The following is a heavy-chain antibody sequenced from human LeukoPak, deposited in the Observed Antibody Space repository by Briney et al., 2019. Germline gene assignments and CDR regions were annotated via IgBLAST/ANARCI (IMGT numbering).Heavy chain of an antibody. Sequence: ASVKVSCKASGSTFTSYGISWVRQAPGQGLEWMGWISAYNGNTNYAQKLQGRVTLTTDTSTSTAYMELRSLRSDDTAVYYCAREGYCSGGTCYSTMNWFDPWGQGTLVTVSS. V-gene: IGHV1-18*01. J-gene: IGHJ5*02. D-gene: IGHD2-15*01. CDR1: GSTFTSYG. CDR2: ISAYNGNT. CDR3: AREGYCSGGTCYSTMNWFDP.